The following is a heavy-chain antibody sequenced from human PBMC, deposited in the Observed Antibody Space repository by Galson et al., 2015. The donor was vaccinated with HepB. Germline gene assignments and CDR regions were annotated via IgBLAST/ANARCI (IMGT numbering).Heavy chain of an antibody. Sequence: SVKVSCKASGYTLTSYYIHWVRQAPGQGLEWVGRINPSTGSTSYAQKFQGRITMTRDTSTSTVYMELSSLRPEDTAIFYCARSPGYYDSSGYNWGHFDYWGQGTLVTISS. CDR3: ARSPGYYDSSGYNWGHFDY. D-gene: IGHD3-22*01. CDR1: GYTLTSYY. V-gene: IGHV1-46*01. J-gene: IGHJ4*02. CDR2: INPSTGST.